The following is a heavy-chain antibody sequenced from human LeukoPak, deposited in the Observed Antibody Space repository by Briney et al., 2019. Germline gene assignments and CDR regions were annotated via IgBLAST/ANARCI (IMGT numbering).Heavy chain of an antibody. CDR2: ISSSGSTI. CDR3: ARDCSSTSCSDY. J-gene: IGHJ4*02. CDR1: GFTFSDYY. Sequence: PGGSLRLSCAASGFTFSDYYMSWIRQAPGKGLEWISYISSSGSTIYYADSVKGRFTISRDNAKNSLYLQMNSLRAEDTAVYYCARDCSSTSCSDYWGQGTLVTVSS. V-gene: IGHV3-11*01. D-gene: IGHD2-2*01.